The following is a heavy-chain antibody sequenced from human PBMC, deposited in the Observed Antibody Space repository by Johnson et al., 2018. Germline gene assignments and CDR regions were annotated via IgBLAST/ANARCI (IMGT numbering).Heavy chain of an antibody. CDR3: AKNYYYMDV. J-gene: IGHJ6*03. Sequence: QVQLQESGGGVVQPGRSLRLSCAASGFTFSSYGMHWVRQAPGKGLEWVAVISYDGSNKYYADSVKGRFTISRDNSKNTLYLQMHSLRAEDTAVYFWAKNYYYMDVWGKGTTVTVSS. CDR2: ISYDGSNK. CDR1: GFTFSSYG. V-gene: IGHV3-30*18.